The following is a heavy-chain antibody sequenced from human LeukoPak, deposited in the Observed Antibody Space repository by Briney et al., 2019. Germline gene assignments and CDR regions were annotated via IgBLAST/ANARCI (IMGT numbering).Heavy chain of an antibody. CDR1: GWARTTRGVG. CDR3: AQWRRNWFDP. J-gene: IGHJ5*02. Sequence: KGWGPTLVRPTQTLTLTCTFSGWARTTRGVGVGWIRQPPGKALGWLSLIYWDDDKRYSPSLRSRLIITKDTSKNQVVLTMTNMDPVDTATYYCAQWRRNWFDPWGQGTLVTVSS. V-gene: IGHV2-5*02. CDR2: IYWDDDK. D-gene: IGHD3-3*01.